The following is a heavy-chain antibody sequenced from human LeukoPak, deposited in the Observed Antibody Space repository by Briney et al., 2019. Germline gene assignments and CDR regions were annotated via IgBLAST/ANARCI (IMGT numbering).Heavy chain of an antibody. CDR3: ARSTYYYDSSGYSVNDAFDI. Sequence: SETLSLTCTVSGGSISSYYWSWIRQPAGKGLEWIGRIYNSGSTNYNPSLKSRVTMLVDTSKNQFSLKLSSVTAADTAVYYCARSTYYYDSSGYSVNDAFDIWGQGTMVTVSS. CDR2: IYNSGST. V-gene: IGHV4-4*07. CDR1: GGSISSYY. J-gene: IGHJ3*02. D-gene: IGHD3-22*01.